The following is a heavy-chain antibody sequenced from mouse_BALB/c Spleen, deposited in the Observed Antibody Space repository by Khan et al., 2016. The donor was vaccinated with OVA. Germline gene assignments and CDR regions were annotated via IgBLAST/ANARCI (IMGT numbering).Heavy chain of an antibody. V-gene: IGHV1-87*01. J-gene: IGHJ2*01. D-gene: IGHD1-1*01. CDR2: IYPGDGNT. CDR1: GYTFTSYW. Sequence: QIQLVQSGTELARPGASVKLSCKASGYTFTSYWMQWVKQRPGQGLEWIGAIYPGDGNTRYTQKFKGKATLTADKSSSTAYMQLSSLASEDSAFDFFVRGGILTGYFTYGAQGTPLTVSS. CDR3: VRGGILTGYFTY.